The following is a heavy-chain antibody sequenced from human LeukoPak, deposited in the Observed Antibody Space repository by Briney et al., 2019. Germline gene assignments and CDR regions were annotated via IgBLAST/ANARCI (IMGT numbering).Heavy chain of an antibody. V-gene: IGHV3-23*01. CDR3: AKDIRKRQDNWFDP. Sequence: GGSLRLSCAASGFTFSSYVMSWVRQAPGKGLEWVSAISGSGGSTYYADSVKGRFTISRDNSKNTLYLQMNSLRAEDTAVYYCAKDIRKRQDNWFDPWGQGTLVTVSS. J-gene: IGHJ5*02. CDR2: ISGSGGST. D-gene: IGHD5-24*01. CDR1: GFTFSSYV.